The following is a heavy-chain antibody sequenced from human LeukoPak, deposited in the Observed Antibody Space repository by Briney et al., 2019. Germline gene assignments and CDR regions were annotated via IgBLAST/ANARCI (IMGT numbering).Heavy chain of an antibody. J-gene: IGHJ4*02. CDR3: ARSLSRYGGYDFDY. Sequence: SETLSLTCTVPGGSIDSRSYYWAWIRQPPGKGLEWIGLVYYTGSIFYNPSLKSRISISVDTSKNLFSLKVNSVTAADTAVYYCARSLSRYGGYDFDYWGQGILVTVS. CDR2: VYYTGSI. CDR1: GGSIDSRSYY. V-gene: IGHV4-39*01. D-gene: IGHD5-12*01.